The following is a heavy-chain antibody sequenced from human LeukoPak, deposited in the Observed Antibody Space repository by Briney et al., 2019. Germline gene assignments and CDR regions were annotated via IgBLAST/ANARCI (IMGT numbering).Heavy chain of an antibody. CDR2: INNSGST. Sequence: SETLSLTCTVSGGSISSYYWSWIRQPPGMGLEWIGYINNSGSTKYNPSLKSRVTISVDTSKKQFSLKLSSVTAAGTAVYYCAVLAQNFDNWGQGTLVTVSS. J-gene: IGHJ4*02. CDR3: AVLAQNFDN. V-gene: IGHV4-59*08. CDR1: GGSISSYY.